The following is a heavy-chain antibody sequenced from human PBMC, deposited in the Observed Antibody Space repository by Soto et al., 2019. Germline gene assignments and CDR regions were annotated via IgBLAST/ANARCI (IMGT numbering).Heavy chain of an antibody. CDR2: VNWNGGST. J-gene: IGHJ4*02. D-gene: IGHD1-26*01. V-gene: IGHV3-20*04. CDR3: VRGASLNFDY. CDR1: GFTFSSYA. Sequence: GSLRLSCAASGFTFSSYAIIWVRQAPGKGLEWVSGVNWNGGSTGYADSVKGRFTISRDNAKNSLYLQMNSLRAEDTAFYYCVRGASLNFDYWGQGTLVTVSS.